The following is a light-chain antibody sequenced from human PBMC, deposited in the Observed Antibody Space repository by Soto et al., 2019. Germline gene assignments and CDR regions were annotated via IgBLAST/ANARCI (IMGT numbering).Light chain of an antibody. V-gene: IGKV3-11*01. CDR3: QQRSNWPLT. CDR1: ETVATN. CDR2: DAS. J-gene: IGKJ4*01. Sequence: PGERATLSCWASETVATNLAWYQQKPGQAPRLLIYDASNRATGIPARFSGSGSGTDFTLTISSLEPEHFAVYYCQQRSNWPLTFGGGTKVDIK.